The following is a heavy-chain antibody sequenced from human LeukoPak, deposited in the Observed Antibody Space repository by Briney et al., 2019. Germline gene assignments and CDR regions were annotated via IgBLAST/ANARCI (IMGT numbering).Heavy chain of an antibody. D-gene: IGHD3-3*01. CDR3: ASSWSGYYYD. V-gene: IGHV4-39*07. CDR1: GGSISSSSYY. Sequence: SETLSLTCTVSGGSISSSSYYWGWIRQPPGKGLEWIGSIYYSGSTYYNPSLKSRVTISVDTSKNQFSLKLSSVTAADTAVYYCASSWSGYYYDWGQGTLVTVSS. J-gene: IGHJ4*02. CDR2: IYYSGST.